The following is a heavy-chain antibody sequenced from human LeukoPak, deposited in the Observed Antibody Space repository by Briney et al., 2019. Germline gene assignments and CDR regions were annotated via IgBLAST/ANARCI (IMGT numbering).Heavy chain of an antibody. CDR1: GFTFSSYG. CDR2: ISDDGGDK. CDR3: AKAGDYYDSSGYYYFDY. Sequence: GGSLRLSCAASGFTFSSYGMHWVRQAPGKGLEWVAVISDDGGDKNSADSVKGRFTISRDNSKNTLYLQMNSLRAEDTAVYYCAKAGDYYDSSGYYYFDYWGQGTLVTVSS. D-gene: IGHD3-22*01. J-gene: IGHJ4*02. V-gene: IGHV3-30*18.